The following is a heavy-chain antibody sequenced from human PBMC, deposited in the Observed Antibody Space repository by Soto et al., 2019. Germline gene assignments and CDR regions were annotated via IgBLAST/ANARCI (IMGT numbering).Heavy chain of an antibody. V-gene: IGHV3-7*01. CDR1: GFTFSSYW. D-gene: IGHD5-18*01. CDR2: IKQDGSEK. Sequence: PGGSLRLSCAASGFTFSSYWMSWVRQAPGKGLEWVANIKQDGSEKYYVDSVKGRFTISRDNAKNSLYLQMNSLRAEDTAVYYCARSGYSYPYDYYFDYWGQGTLVTVSS. J-gene: IGHJ4*02. CDR3: ARSGYSYPYDYYFDY.